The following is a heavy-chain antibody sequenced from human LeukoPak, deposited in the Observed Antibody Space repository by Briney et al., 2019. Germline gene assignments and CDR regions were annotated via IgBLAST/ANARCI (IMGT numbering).Heavy chain of an antibody. J-gene: IGHJ4*02. D-gene: IGHD3-10*01. CDR1: GFSFTNFA. CDR2: ISGIGDNT. Sequence: GGSLRLSCEASGFSFTNFAMAWVRQAPGRGLEWVAGISGIGDNTFYTDSVKGRFTVSRDNAKNSLYLQMNSLRAEDTAVYYCARFMVRGVIITTYYFDYWGQGTLVTVSS. V-gene: IGHV3-23*01. CDR3: ARFMVRGVIITTYYFDY.